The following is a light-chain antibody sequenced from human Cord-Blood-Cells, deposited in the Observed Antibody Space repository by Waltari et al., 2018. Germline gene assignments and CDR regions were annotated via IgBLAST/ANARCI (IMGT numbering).Light chain of an antibody. CDR2: GSS. V-gene: IGKV3-20*01. CDR1: QSVSSSY. CDR3: QQYGSSWT. J-gene: IGKJ1*01. Sequence: EIVLTQSPGPLSLSPGERATLSCRASQSVSSSYLAWYQQNPGQAHRLLICGSSSRATGIPDRFSGSGSGTDLTLTISRLEPEDFAVYYCQQYGSSWTFGQGTKVEIK.